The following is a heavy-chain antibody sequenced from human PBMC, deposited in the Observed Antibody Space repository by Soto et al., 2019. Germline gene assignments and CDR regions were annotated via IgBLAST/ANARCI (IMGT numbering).Heavy chain of an antibody. Sequence: QVQLVESGGGLVKPGGSLRLSCAASGFIFSDYYMTWIRQSPGKGLEWISYISNSGITNYADSVKGRFTISRDNAKNSLYLQMDSLRAEDPAVYYCARENYYKMEVWGQGTTGTVSS. V-gene: IGHV3-11*05. CDR3: ARENYYKMEV. J-gene: IGHJ6*02. CDR1: GFIFSDYY. CDR2: ISNSGIT.